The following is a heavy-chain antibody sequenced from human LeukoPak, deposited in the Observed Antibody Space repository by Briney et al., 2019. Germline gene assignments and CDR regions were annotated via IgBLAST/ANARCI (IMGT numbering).Heavy chain of an antibody. CDR2: MYLSGTT. CDR3: AGLVGRYSSGLYYYYFDY. Sequence: HPSETLSLTCTVSGDSINSLDLWSWVRQPPGKGLEWIGEMYLSGTTHSNPSVKSRVTISIDKSKNQFFLNLSSVTAADTAVYYCAGLVGRYSSGLYYYYFDYWGQGTLVTASS. J-gene: IGHJ4*02. V-gene: IGHV4-4*02. D-gene: IGHD3-22*01. CDR1: GDSINSLDL.